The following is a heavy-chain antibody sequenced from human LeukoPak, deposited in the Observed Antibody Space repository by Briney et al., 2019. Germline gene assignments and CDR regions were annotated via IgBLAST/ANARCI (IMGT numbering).Heavy chain of an antibody. CDR3: ARASGGSCYSNFDY. CDR1: GFTFSSYA. V-gene: IGHV3-30*04. D-gene: IGHD2-15*01. Sequence: PGGSLRLSCAASGFTFSSYAMHWVRQAPGKGLEGVAVISYDGSNKYYADSVKGRFTISRDNSKNTLYLQMNSLRAEDTAVYYCARASGGSCYSNFDYWGQGTLVTVSS. CDR2: ISYDGSNK. J-gene: IGHJ4*02.